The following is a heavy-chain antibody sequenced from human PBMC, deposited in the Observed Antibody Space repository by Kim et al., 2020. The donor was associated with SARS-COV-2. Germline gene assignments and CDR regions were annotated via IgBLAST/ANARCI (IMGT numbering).Heavy chain of an antibody. J-gene: IGHJ4*02. CDR3: AKDHKLRFLGWLSFGGYFDS. CDR2: ISWNSGSI. Sequence: GGSLRLSCAASGFTFGDYAMHWVRQAPGKGLEWVSGISWNSGSIGYADSVKGRFTISRDNAKNSLYLQMNSLRAEDTALYYCAKDHKLRFLGWLSFGGYFDSWGQGTLVTVSS. CDR1: GFTFGDYA. V-gene: IGHV3-9*01. D-gene: IGHD3-3*01.